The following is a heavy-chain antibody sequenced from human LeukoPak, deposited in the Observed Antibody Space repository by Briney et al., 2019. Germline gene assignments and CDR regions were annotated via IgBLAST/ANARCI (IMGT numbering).Heavy chain of an antibody. CDR2: IKCDGSEK. V-gene: IGHV3-52*01. D-gene: IGHD3-22*01. J-gene: IGHJ4*02. CDR1: GFTFSSSW. Sequence: GGSLRLSCAASGFTFSSSWMHWVCQAPEKGLEWVADIKCDGSEKYYVDSVKGRLTISRDNAKNSLYLQVNSLGAEDMTVYYCARDRYDSSGYYCISDYWGQGTLVTVSS. CDR3: ARDRYDSSGYYCISDY.